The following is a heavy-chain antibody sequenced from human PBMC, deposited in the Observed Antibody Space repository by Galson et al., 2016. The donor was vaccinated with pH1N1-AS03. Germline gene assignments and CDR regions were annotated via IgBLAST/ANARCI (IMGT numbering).Heavy chain of an antibody. CDR1: GGSISDYY. D-gene: IGHD2-15*01. CDR3: AECQGWQFDF. CDR2: IHHSGTT. J-gene: IGHJ4*02. V-gene: IGHV4-59*01. Sequence: LSLTCAVSGGSISDYYLSWIRQPPGKGLEWIGHIHHSGTTNYNPSLKSRVTISVDTSKKQFSLKMTSVTAADTGVYFCAECQGWQFDFWGQGTLVTASP.